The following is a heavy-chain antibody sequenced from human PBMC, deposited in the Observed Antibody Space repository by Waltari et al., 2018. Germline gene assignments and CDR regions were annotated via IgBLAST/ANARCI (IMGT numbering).Heavy chain of an antibody. CDR1: GFTFSSYW. J-gene: IGHJ5*02. D-gene: IGHD6-19*01. Sequence: EVQLVESGGGLVQPGGSLRLSCAASGFTFSSYWMSWVRQAPGKGLEWVANIKQDGSEKYYVDSVKGRFTISRDNAKNSLYLQMNSLRAEDTAVYYCARSVAGQLNWFDPWGQGTLVTVSS. CDR3: ARSVAGQLNWFDP. V-gene: IGHV3-7*03. CDR2: IKQDGSEK.